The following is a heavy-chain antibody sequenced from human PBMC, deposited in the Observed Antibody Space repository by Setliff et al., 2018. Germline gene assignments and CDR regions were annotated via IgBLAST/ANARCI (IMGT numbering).Heavy chain of an antibody. Sequence: ASVKVSCKTSGYNFITLGINWVRQTPGQGLEWVGWISPYSGKTDYAQKFQDRVIMTIDSATTTAYMELKTLRSDDTAVYYCARGRGPDIVVTIPGDYWGQGTQVTVSS. CDR3: ARGRGPDIVVTIPGDY. J-gene: IGHJ4*02. V-gene: IGHV1-18*01. CDR1: GYNFITLG. D-gene: IGHD2-15*01. CDR2: ISPYSGKT.